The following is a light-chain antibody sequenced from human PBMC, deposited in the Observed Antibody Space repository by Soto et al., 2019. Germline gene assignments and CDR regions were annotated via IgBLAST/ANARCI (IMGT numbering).Light chain of an antibody. CDR2: NAS. Sequence: IQMTQSPSALSASVGARVTITCRARQSITSLLAWYQQKPGKPPNLMNCNASSLPCGVPSRFSGSGSGSEFTLTISSPHPDDFATYYCQQYTSYYTFGQGTKLEIK. J-gene: IGKJ2*01. V-gene: IGKV1-5*03. CDR1: QSITSL. CDR3: QQYTSYYT.